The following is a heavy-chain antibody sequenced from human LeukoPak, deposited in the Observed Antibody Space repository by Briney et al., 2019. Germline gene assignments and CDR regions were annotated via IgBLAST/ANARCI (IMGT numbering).Heavy chain of an antibody. V-gene: IGHV3-23*01. J-gene: IGHJ3*02. D-gene: IGHD2-2*01. CDR2: ISGSGGST. CDR1: GFTLRNYA. Sequence: TGGSLRLSCAASGFTLRNYAMSWVRQAPGKGLEWVSAISGSGGSTYYADSVKGRFTISRDNAKNSLYLQMNSLRAEDTAVYYCARDLIGYCSSASCYYDAFDIWGQGTMVTVSS. CDR3: ARDLIGYCSSASCYYDAFDI.